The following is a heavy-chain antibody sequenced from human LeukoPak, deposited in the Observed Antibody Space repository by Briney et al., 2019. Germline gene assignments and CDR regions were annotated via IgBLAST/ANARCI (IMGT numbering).Heavy chain of an antibody. J-gene: IGHJ5*02. D-gene: IGHD1-26*01. Sequence: ASVKVSCKVSGYTLTELSMHWVRQAPGKGLEWRGGFDPEDGETIYAQKFQGRVTMTEDTSTDTAYMELSSLRSEDTAVYYCATSLRSRGWFDPWGQGTLVTVSS. V-gene: IGHV1-24*01. CDR1: GYTLTELS. CDR2: FDPEDGET. CDR3: ATSLRSRGWFDP.